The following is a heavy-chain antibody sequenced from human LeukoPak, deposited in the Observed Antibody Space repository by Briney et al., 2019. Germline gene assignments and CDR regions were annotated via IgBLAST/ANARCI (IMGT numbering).Heavy chain of an antibody. J-gene: IGHJ4*02. D-gene: IGHD6-19*01. CDR1: GGTFSSYA. CDR3: ARTPKDHSSGWYGGEPPQTSLDY. V-gene: IGHV1-69*05. Sequence: SVKVSCKASGGTFSSYAISWVRQAPGQGLEWMGGIIPIFGTANYAQKFQGRVTITTDESTSTVYMELSSLRSEDTAVYYCARTPKDHSSGWYGGEPPQTSLDYWGQGTLVTVSS. CDR2: IIPIFGTA.